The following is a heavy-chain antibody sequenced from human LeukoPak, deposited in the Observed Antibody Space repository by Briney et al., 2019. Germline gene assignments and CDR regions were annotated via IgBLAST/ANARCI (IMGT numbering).Heavy chain of an antibody. D-gene: IGHD3-22*01. Sequence: GGSLRLSCAASGFTVSSNYMSWVRQAPGKGLEWVSVIYSGGSTYYADSVKGRFTISRDNSKNTLYLQMNSLRAEDTAVYYCARDPFEYYYDSSGYYWGVNWFDPWGQGTLVTVSS. CDR3: ARDPFEYYYDSSGYYWGVNWFDP. CDR1: GFTVSSNY. J-gene: IGHJ5*02. V-gene: IGHV3-53*01. CDR2: IYSGGST.